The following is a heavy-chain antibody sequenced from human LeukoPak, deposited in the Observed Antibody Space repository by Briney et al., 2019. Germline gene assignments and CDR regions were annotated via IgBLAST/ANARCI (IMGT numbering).Heavy chain of an antibody. CDR3: AIGSTSRQGY. CDR2: ISGSGGST. Sequence: PGGSLRLSCAASGFTFSSYAMSWVRQAPGKGLGWVSAISGSGGSTYYADSVKGRFTISRDNSKNTLYLQMNSLRAEDTAVYYCAIGSTSRQGYWGQGTLVTVSS. V-gene: IGHV3-23*01. CDR1: GFTFSSYA. J-gene: IGHJ4*02. D-gene: IGHD2-2*01.